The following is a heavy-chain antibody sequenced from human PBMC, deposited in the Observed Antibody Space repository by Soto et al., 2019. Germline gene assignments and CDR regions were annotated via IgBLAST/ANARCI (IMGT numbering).Heavy chain of an antibody. D-gene: IGHD3-10*01. J-gene: IGHJ3*02. CDR2: VIPIFGTA. V-gene: IGHV1-69*05. CDR3: ARGAGIVPDAFDI. CDR1: GGTFSSYA. Sequence: QVQLVQSGAEVKKPGSSVKVSCKASGGTFSSYAISWVRQAPGQGLEWMGGVIPIFGTANYAQKFQGRVTXTXDXXTSTAYMELSSLRAEDTAVYYCARGAGIVPDAFDIWGQGTMVTVSS.